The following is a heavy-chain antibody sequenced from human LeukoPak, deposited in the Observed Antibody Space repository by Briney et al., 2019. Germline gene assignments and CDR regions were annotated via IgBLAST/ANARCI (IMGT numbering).Heavy chain of an antibody. CDR3: AKDDAWLQYGN. CDR1: GFTFSSYA. J-gene: IGHJ4*02. Sequence: GGSLRLSCAASGFTFSSYAMGWVHQAPGKGLEWVSAINGGGGRTYYADSVKGRFTISRDNSKGTVYLQMNSLRPEDTAVYYCAKDDAWLQYGNWGRGTLVTVSS. CDR2: INGGGGRT. V-gene: IGHV3-23*01. D-gene: IGHD5-24*01.